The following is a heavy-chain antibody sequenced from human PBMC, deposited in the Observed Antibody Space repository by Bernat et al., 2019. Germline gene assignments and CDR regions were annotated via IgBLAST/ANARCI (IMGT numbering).Heavy chain of an antibody. D-gene: IGHD3-16*01. Sequence: QVQLVQSGAEVKKPGSSVKVSCKASGGTFSSYAISWVRQAPGQGLEWMGRIIPILGIANYAQKFQGRVTITADKSTSTAYMELSSPRSEDTAVYYCARVIWGVYYYYGMDVWGQGTTVTVSS. J-gene: IGHJ6*02. CDR3: ARVIWGVYYYYGMDV. V-gene: IGHV1-69*04. CDR2: IIPILGIA. CDR1: GGTFSSYA.